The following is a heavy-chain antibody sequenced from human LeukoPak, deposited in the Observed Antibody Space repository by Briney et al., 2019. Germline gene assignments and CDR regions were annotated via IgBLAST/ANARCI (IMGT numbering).Heavy chain of an antibody. CDR1: GGSISGSSYY. CDR3: ARGVEDSSSHGYFDY. CDR2: IYYSGST. Sequence: PSETLSLTCTVSGGSISGSSYYWGWIRQPPGKGLEWIGSIYYSGSTYYNPSLKSRVTISVDTSKNQFSLKLSSVTAADTAVYYCARGVEDSSSHGYFDYWGQGTLVTVSS. D-gene: IGHD6-6*01. V-gene: IGHV4-39*07. J-gene: IGHJ4*02.